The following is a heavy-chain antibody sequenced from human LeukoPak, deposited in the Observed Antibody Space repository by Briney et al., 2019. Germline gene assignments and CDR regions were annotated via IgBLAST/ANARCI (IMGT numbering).Heavy chain of an antibody. CDR1: GGSISSYY. CDR2: IYYSGST. D-gene: IGHD3-10*01. CDR3: ARNIGWYFDL. V-gene: IGHV4-59*01. J-gene: IGHJ2*01. Sequence: PSETLSLTCTVSGGSISSYYWSWIRQPPGKGLEWIGYIYYSGSTNYNPSLKSRVTIPVDTSKNQFSLKLTSVTAADTALYYCARNIGWYFDLWGRGTLVTVSS.